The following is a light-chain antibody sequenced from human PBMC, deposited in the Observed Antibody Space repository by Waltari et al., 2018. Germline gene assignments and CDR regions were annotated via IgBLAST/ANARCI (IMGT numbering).Light chain of an antibody. J-gene: IGKJ4*01. V-gene: IGKV2-28*01. CDR3: MQALQTPFT. Sequence: DIVMTQSPLSLAVTPGEPASISCRSSQSLLHSNIYNYLVWYLQKPGQSPQLLIYLGSSRASGVPDRFTGSGSGTDFTLKISRVEAEDVGVYYCMQALQTPFTFGGGTKVEIK. CDR2: LGS. CDR1: QSLLHSNIYNY.